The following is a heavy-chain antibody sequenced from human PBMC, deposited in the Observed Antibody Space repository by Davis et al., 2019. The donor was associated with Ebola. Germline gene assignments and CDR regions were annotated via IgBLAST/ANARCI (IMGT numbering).Heavy chain of an antibody. CDR1: GGSISSSSYY. Sequence: PSETLSLTCTVSGGSISSSSYYWGWIRQPPGKGLEWIGSTYYSGSTYYNPSLKSRFTISVDTSKNQFSLKLSSVTAADTAVYYCARASTVIDSFHIWGQGTMVTVSS. CDR2: TYYSGST. V-gene: IGHV4-39*07. CDR3: ARASTVIDSFHI. J-gene: IGHJ3*02. D-gene: IGHD4-17*01.